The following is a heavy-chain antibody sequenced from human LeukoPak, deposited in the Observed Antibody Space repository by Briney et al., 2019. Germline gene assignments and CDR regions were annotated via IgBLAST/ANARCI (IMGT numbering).Heavy chain of an antibody. CDR2: IYTSGST. CDR1: GGSISSGSYD. J-gene: IGHJ6*03. Sequence: SETLSLTCTVSGGSISSGSYDWSWIRQPAGKGLEWIGRIYTSGSTNYNPSLKSRVPISVDTSKNQFSLKLSSVTAADTAVYYCARSLYSGSYYYYYMDVWGKGTTVTVSS. D-gene: IGHD1-26*01. V-gene: IGHV4-61*02. CDR3: ARSLYSGSYYYYYMDV.